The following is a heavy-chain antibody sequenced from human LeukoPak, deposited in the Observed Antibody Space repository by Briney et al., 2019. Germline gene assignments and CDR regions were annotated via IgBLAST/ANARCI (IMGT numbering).Heavy chain of an antibody. V-gene: IGHV4-34*01. Sequence: PSETLSLTCAVSGGSFSGYYWTWIRQPPGKGLEWIGEINHSGRTNYNPSLKSRVTISVDTSKNQFSLKLSSVTAADTAVYYCARAGVETNLPLWGQGSLVTVSS. J-gene: IGHJ4*02. CDR3: ARAGVETNLPL. CDR1: GGSFSGYY. CDR2: INHSGRT. D-gene: IGHD5-24*01.